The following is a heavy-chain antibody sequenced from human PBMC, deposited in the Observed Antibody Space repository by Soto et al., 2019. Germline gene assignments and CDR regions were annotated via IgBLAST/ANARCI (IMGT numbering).Heavy chain of an antibody. CDR3: TRGSGGGYMFHH. J-gene: IGHJ4*02. V-gene: IGHV3-49*04. D-gene: IGHD2-8*02. Sequence: PGGSQRLSCAASGFTFSSYNMNWVRQAPGKGLEWVSFVRSKPYGETIEYAASVKGRFTISRDDSKSIAYLQMNSLKTEDTAVYYCTRGSGGGYMFHHWGLGTLVTVSS. CDR1: GFTFSSYN. CDR2: VRSKPYGETI.